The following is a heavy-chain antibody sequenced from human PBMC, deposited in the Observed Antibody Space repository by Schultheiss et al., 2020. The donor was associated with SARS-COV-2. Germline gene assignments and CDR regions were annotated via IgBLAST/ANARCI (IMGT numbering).Heavy chain of an antibody. J-gene: IGHJ4*02. D-gene: IGHD4-17*01. V-gene: IGHV5-51*01. Sequence: GGSLRLSCKGSGYSFTNYWIGWVRQMPGKGLEWMGIIYPADSDTRYSPSFQGHVTISADKSISTAYLQWSSLKASDTAMYYCARHPPNYGDHGGYFDYWGQGTLVTVSS. CDR3: ARHPPNYGDHGGYFDY. CDR2: IYPADSDT. CDR1: GYSFTNYW.